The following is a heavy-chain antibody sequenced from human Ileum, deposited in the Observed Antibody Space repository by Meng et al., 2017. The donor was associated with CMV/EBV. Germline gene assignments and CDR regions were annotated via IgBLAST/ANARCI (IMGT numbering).Heavy chain of an antibody. CDR1: GDSVSSKSVT. CDR2: TYYRSKWYN. CDR3: ARNIFEDQMLPFDY. Sequence: QVQLQQSGQVLVKPSLTLSLTCAISGDSVSSKSVTWNWIKQSPSRGLEWLGRTYYRSKWYNDYAVSVKSRITINPDTSRNHFFLQLSSVSPEDTAVYYCARNIFEDQMLPFDYWGQGTLVTVSS. J-gene: IGHJ4*02. D-gene: IGHD2-2*01. V-gene: IGHV6-1*01.